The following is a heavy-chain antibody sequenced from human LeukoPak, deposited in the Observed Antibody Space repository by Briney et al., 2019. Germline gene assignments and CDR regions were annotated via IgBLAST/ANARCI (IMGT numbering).Heavy chain of an antibody. CDR3: ARLGPSSGWPILDY. CDR2: IYYSGST. Sequence: SETLSLTCTVSGGSISNYYWSWIRQPPGKGLEWIGYIYYSGSTNYNPSLKSRVTISLDTSKNQFSLKLSSVTAADTAVYYCARLGPSSGWPILDYWGQGTLVTVSS. D-gene: IGHD6-19*01. CDR1: GGSISNYY. V-gene: IGHV4-59*01. J-gene: IGHJ4*02.